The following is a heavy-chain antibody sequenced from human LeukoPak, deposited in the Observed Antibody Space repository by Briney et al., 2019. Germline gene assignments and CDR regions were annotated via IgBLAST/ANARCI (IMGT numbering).Heavy chain of an antibody. Sequence: ASVKVSCKASGYTFTSYDINWVRQATGQGLEWMGWMNPNSGNTGYAQKFQGRVTMTRNTSISTAYMELSSLRSEDTAVYYCARGGDSSSSHYYGMDVWGQGTTVTVSS. CDR1: GYTFTSYD. J-gene: IGHJ6*02. D-gene: IGHD6-13*01. CDR2: MNPNSGNT. V-gene: IGHV1-8*01. CDR3: ARGGDSSSSHYYGMDV.